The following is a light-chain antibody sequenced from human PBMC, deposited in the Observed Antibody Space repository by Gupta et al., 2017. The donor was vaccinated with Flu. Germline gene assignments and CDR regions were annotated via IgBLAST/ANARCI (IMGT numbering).Light chain of an antibody. CDR2: GAY. J-gene: IGKJ3*01. CDR3: QQYVTSPPGVT. Sequence: LSLSPGETATLSCRASQSVVSNYLAWYQQKPGQAPRLLIYGAYHRAAGISDRFSGSGSGTDFILTIRRLEPEDFAVYYCQQYVTSPPGVTFGPGTKVDVK. CDR1: QSVVSNY. V-gene: IGKV3-20*01.